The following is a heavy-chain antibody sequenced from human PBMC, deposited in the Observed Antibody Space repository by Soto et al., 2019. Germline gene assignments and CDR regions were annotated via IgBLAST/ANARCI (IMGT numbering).Heavy chain of an antibody. D-gene: IGHD3-10*01. CDR1: GFAFSSYG. CDR3: VSDRGYAHASAPYS. J-gene: IGHJ4*02. CDR2: ISYDGSLQ. V-gene: IGHV3-30*03. Sequence: QAQLVESGGGVVQPGRSLRLSCAASGFAFSSYGMHWVRQAPGTGLEWVAVISYDGSLQHYADSVKGRFTISRDNSKNMVHLQMSSLRAEDTAVYYCVSDRGYAHASAPYSWDQGTLVSVSS.